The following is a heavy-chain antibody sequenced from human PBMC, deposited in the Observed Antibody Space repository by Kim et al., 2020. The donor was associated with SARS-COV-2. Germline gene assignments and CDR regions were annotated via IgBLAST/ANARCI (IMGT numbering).Heavy chain of an antibody. J-gene: IGHJ4*02. CDR3: ARREFTSGWYYFDY. V-gene: IGHV3-74*01. D-gene: IGHD6-19*01. Sequence: DAKSVKGRFNISRDNAKNTLYLQMNSLRAEDTAVYCCARREFTSGWYYFDYWGEGTLVTVSS.